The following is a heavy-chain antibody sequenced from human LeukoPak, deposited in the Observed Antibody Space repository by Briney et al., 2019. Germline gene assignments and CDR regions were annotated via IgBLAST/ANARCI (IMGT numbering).Heavy chain of an antibody. V-gene: IGHV3-21*01. CDR2: ISSSSSYI. J-gene: IGHJ6*03. CDR1: GFTFSSYS. Sequence: GGSLRLSCAASGFTFSSYSMNWVRQAPGKGLEWVSSISSSSSYIYYADSVKGRFTISRDNAKNSLYLQMNSLRAEDTAVYYCARGIAADRAYYYYYMDVWGKGTTVTVSS. CDR3: ARGIAADRAYYYYYMDV. D-gene: IGHD6-25*01.